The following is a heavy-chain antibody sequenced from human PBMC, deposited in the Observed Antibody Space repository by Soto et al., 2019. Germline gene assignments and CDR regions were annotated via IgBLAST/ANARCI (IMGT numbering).Heavy chain of an antibody. CDR1: GGSISSGGYY. CDR3: ARASNYYDSSGYYSAPGAFDI. V-gene: IGHV4-31*03. CDR2: IYYSGST. Sequence: SETLSLTCTVSGGSISSGGYYWSWIRQHPGKGLEWIGYIYYSGSTYYNPSLKSRVTISVDTSKNQFSLKLSSVTAADTAVYYCARASNYYDSSGYYSAPGAFDIWGQGTMVTVSS. D-gene: IGHD3-22*01. J-gene: IGHJ3*02.